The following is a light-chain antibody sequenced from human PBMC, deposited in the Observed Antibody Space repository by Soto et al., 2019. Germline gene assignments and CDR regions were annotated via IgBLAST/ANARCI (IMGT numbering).Light chain of an antibody. Sequence: ESVLTQSPGTLSLSPGERATLSCRASQRVSDSYLAWYQQKPGQAPRLLIYASSRATGIPDRFSGSGSGTDFTLRISRLEPEDFAVYYCQHYGTSALFGPGTRVHIK. J-gene: IGKJ3*01. V-gene: IGKV3-20*01. CDR1: QRVSDSY. CDR3: QHYGTSAL. CDR2: AS.